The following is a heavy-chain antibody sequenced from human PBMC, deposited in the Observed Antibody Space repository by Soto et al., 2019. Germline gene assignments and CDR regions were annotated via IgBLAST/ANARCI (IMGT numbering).Heavy chain of an antibody. D-gene: IGHD6-13*01. CDR3: ARDNVQQLVLGYFDY. Sequence: QVQLVESGGGVVQPGRSLRLSCAASGFTFSSYGMHWVRQAPGKGLEWVAVIWYDGSNKYYADSVKGRFTISRDNSKNTLYLQMNSLRAEDTAVYYCARDNVQQLVLGYFDYWGQGTLVTVSS. CDR1: GFTFSSYG. J-gene: IGHJ4*02. CDR2: IWYDGSNK. V-gene: IGHV3-33*01.